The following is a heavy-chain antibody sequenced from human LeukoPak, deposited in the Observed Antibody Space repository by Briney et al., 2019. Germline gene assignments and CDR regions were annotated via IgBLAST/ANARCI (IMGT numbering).Heavy chain of an antibody. V-gene: IGHV3-23*01. D-gene: IGHD2-15*01. CDR1: GFTISSYA. CDR2: ISGSGGST. CDR3: ARKASSLVVVVAATKNFDY. Sequence: PGGSLRLSCAASGFTISSYAMSWVRQAPGKVLEWVSAISGSGGSTYYADSVKGRFTISRDNSKNTLYLQMNSLRAEDTAVYYCARKASSLVVVVAATKNFDYWGQGTLVTVSS. J-gene: IGHJ4*02.